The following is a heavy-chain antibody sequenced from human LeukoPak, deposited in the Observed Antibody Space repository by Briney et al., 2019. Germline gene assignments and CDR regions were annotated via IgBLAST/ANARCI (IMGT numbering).Heavy chain of an antibody. Sequence: ASVKVSCKASGYTFTSYYMHWVRQAPGQGLEWMGIINPSGGSTSYAQKFQGRVTLTRDTSASTAYMELSSLRSEDTAVYYCARDDGDYYGSGSFDYWGQGTLVTVSS. CDR1: GYTFTSYY. D-gene: IGHD3-10*01. CDR2: INPSGGST. J-gene: IGHJ4*02. V-gene: IGHV1-46*01. CDR3: ARDDGDYYGSGSFDY.